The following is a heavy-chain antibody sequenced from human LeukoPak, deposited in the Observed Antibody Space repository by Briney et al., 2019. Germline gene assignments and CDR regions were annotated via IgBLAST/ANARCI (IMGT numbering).Heavy chain of an antibody. D-gene: IGHD3-10*01. CDR1: GGSIRSY. CDR2: IYYSGST. Sequence: SETLSLTCTVSGGSIRSYWSWIRQPPGKGLEWIGYIYYSGSTNYNPSLKSRVTISVDTSKNQFSLKLSSVTAADTAVYYCAKVASGKEGWFDPWGQGALVTVSS. V-gene: IGHV4-59*01. CDR3: AKVASGKEGWFDP. J-gene: IGHJ5*02.